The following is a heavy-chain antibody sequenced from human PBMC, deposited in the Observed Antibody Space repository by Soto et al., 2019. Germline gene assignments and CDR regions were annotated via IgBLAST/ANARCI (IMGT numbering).Heavy chain of an antibody. V-gene: IGHV3-23*01. CDR1: GFTFSSYA. D-gene: IGHD3-16*02. Sequence: EVQLLESGGGLVQPGGSLRLSCAASGFTFSSYAMSWVRQAPGKGLEWVSAISGSGGSTYYADSVKGRFTISRDNSKNTLYLQMNSLRAEDTAVYYCAKDMGYDYVWGSYRYGWIDYWGQGTLVTVSS. CDR3: AKDMGYDYVWGSYRYGWIDY. CDR2: ISGSGGST. J-gene: IGHJ4*02.